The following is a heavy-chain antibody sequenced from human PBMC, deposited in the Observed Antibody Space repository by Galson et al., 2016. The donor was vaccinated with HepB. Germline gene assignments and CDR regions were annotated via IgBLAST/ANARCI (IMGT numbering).Heavy chain of an antibody. CDR3: AREGSGWLQLREGHFDL. V-gene: IGHV3-33*01. CDR2: IWYDGSNK. J-gene: IGHJ2*01. D-gene: IGHD5-24*01. Sequence: SLRLSCAASGFTFRSYGMHWVRQAPGKGLEWVAVIWYDGSNKYYADSVKGRFTISRDNSKNTLYLQMNSLRAEETAVYYCAREGSGWLQLREGHFDLWGRGTLVTVSS. CDR1: GFTFRSYG.